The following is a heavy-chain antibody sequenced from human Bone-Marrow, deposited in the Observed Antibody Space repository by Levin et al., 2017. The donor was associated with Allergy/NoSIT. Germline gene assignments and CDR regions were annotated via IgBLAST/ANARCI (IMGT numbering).Heavy chain of an antibody. Sequence: SQTLSLTCTVSGGSVSSGSYYWSWIRQPPGKGLEWIGYIYYSGSTNYNPSLKSRVTISVDTSKNQFSLKLSSVTAADTAVYYCARDTTGAVAAYYYYYGMDVWGQGTTVTVSS. CDR3: ARDTTGAVAAYYYYYGMDV. D-gene: IGHD6-19*01. CDR2: IYYSGST. CDR1: GGSVSSGSYY. J-gene: IGHJ6*02. V-gene: IGHV4-61*01.